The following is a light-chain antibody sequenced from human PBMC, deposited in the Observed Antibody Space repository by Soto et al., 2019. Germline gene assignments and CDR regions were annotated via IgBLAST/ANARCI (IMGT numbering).Light chain of an antibody. V-gene: IGLV3-21*04. CDR2: YDS. CDR3: QVWDSSSDPVV. CDR1: NIGSKS. Sequence: SYELTQPPSVSVAPGKTARIPWGENNIGSKSVHWYQQKPGQAPVLVIYYDSDRPSGIPERFSGSNSGNTATLTISRVEAGDEADYYCQVWDSSSDPVVFGGGTKLTVL. J-gene: IGLJ2*01.